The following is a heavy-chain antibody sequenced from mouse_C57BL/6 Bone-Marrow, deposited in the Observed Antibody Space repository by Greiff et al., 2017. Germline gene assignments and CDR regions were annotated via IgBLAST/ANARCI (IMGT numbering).Heavy chain of an antibody. CDR3: TTRITTLVAPFDY. Sequence: VQLQQSGAELVRPGASVKLSCTASGFNIKDDYMPWVKQRPEQGLEWIGWINPENGDTEYASTFQGKATITADTASNTAYLQLSSLTSEDTAVYCCTTRITTLVAPFDYWGQGTTLTVSS. J-gene: IGHJ2*01. D-gene: IGHD1-1*01. CDR1: GFNIKDDY. V-gene: IGHV14-4*01. CDR2: INPENGDT.